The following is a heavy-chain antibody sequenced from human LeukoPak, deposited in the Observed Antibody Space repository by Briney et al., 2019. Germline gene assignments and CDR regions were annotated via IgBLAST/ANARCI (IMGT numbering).Heavy chain of an antibody. CDR3: AAGYSSSWSRFDP. J-gene: IGHJ5*02. Sequence: SVKVSCKASGGTFSSYAISWVRQAPGQGLEWMGRIIPILGIANYAQKFQGRVTITADKSTSTAYMELSSLRSEDTAVYYCAAGYSSSWSRFDPWGQGTLVTVSS. CDR2: IIPILGIA. CDR1: GGTFSSYA. V-gene: IGHV1-69*04. D-gene: IGHD6-13*01.